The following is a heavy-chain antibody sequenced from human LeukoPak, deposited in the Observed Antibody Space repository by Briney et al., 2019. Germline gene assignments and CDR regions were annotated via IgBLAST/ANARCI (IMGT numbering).Heavy chain of an antibody. V-gene: IGHV4-59*12. Sequence: SETLSLTWAASGGSINNYYWSRIRQPTGKGLEWSWYIYDSGSTNYNPSLKNRVTTSPDTSKNHFSHKLSSVTTADTAVYYCSRGTRAIQLPAAERFDPWGQGTLVTVYS. CDR2: IYDSGST. D-gene: IGHD5-18*01. CDR1: GGSINNYY. CDR3: SRGTRAIQLPAAERFDP. J-gene: IGHJ5*02.